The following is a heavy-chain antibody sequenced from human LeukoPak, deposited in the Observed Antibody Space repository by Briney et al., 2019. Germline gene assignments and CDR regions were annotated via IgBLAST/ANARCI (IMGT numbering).Heavy chain of an antibody. CDR2: ISTSGGST. CDR3: ARDHYASGSYLPYYFDY. J-gene: IGHJ4*02. Sequence: GGSLRLSCAVSGFTFNNYAMTWVRQAPGKGLEWASGISTSGGSTYYADSVKGRFIISRDNSKNTLHLQMHSLRADDTAIYYCARDHYASGSYLPYYFDYWGQGTLVTVSS. V-gene: IGHV3-23*01. CDR1: GFTFNNYA. D-gene: IGHD3-10*01.